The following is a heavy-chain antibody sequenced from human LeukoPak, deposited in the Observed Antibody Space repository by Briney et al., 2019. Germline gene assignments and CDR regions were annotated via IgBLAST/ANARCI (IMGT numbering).Heavy chain of an antibody. Sequence: GRPLRLSCAASGFTFSSYAMHWVRQAPGKGLEWVAVISYDGSNKYYADSVKGRFTISRDNSKNTLYLQMNSLRAEDTAVYYCARDNNNGEWLLSVDYWGQGTLVTVSS. CDR2: ISYDGSNK. V-gene: IGHV3-30*01. D-gene: IGHD3-3*01. J-gene: IGHJ4*02. CDR3: ARDNNNGEWLLSVDY. CDR1: GFTFSSYA.